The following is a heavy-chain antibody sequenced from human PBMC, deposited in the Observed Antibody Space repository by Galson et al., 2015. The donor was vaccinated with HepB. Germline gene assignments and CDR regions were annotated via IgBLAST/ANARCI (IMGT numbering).Heavy chain of an antibody. CDR1: GFTFSRHA. CDR3: AKDRDTSGYGAEYFQH. Sequence: SLRLSCAASGFTFSRHAMSWVRQAPEKGLEWVSGISGSVGRTYYADSVKGRFTISRDNSNNTLYLQLNSLRAEDTAVYYCAKDRDTSGYGAEYFQHWGQGTLVTASS. CDR2: ISGSVGRT. V-gene: IGHV3-23*01. D-gene: IGHD3-22*01. J-gene: IGHJ1*01.